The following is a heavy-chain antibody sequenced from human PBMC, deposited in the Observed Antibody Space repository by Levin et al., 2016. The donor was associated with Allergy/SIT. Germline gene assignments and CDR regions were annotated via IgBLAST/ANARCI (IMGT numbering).Heavy chain of an antibody. D-gene: IGHD6-13*01. CDR1: GFTFSSYS. CDR2: ISSSSTTI. CDR3: ARDWRATPPLAHFDH. J-gene: IGHJ4*02. V-gene: IGHV3-48*01. Sequence: GESLKISCAASGFTFSSYSINWVRQAPGKGLEWVSYISSSSTTIYYADSVKGRFTISRDNAKNTLYLQMNSLRVEDTAVYYCARDWRATPPLAHFDHWGQGAQVIVSS.